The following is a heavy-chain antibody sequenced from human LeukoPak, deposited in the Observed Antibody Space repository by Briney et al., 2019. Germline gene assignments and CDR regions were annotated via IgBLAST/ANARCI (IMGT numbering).Heavy chain of an antibody. CDR2: ISGSGGST. CDR3: AKGYCTTTNCYTYYYYYMDV. J-gene: IGHJ6*03. D-gene: IGHD2-2*02. CDR1: GFTFSSYA. Sequence: GGSLRLSCAASGFTFSSYAMSWVRQAPGKGLEWVSAISGSGGSTYYADSVKGRFTISRDNSKNTLYLQMNSLRAEDTAVYYCAKGYCTTTNCYTYYYYYMDVWGKGTTVTVSS. V-gene: IGHV3-23*01.